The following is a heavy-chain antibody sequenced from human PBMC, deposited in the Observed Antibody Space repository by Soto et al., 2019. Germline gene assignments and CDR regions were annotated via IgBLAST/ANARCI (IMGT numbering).Heavy chain of an antibody. J-gene: IGHJ4*02. CDR2: ISAYNGNT. V-gene: IGHV1-18*04. CDR3: ARDPSAAQFDY. CDR1: GYTFTSCG. D-gene: IGHD6-13*01. Sequence: ASVKVSCKASGYTFTSCGISWVRQAPGQGLEWMGWISAYNGNTNYAQKLQGRVTMTTDTSTSTAYMELRGLRSDDTAVYYCARDPSAAQFDYWGQGTLVTVSS.